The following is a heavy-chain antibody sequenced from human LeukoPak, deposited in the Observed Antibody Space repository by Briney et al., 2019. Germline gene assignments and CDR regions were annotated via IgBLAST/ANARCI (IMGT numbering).Heavy chain of an antibody. D-gene: IGHD2-15*01. CDR1: GFSFSSYW. CDR3: AGGGGWKPDY. Sequence: GGSLRLSCAGSGFSFSSYWMHWVRQAPEKGLEWVSSIKNDGSATTYADSVKGRLSISIDSAKNTAYLQMNSLRAEDTAVYYCAGGGGWKPDYWGQGTLVTVSS. CDR2: IKNDGSAT. V-gene: IGHV3-74*01. J-gene: IGHJ4*02.